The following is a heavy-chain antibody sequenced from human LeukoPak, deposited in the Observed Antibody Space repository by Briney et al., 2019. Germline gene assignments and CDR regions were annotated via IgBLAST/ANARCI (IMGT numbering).Heavy chain of an antibody. D-gene: IGHD3-10*01. CDR1: GGSISSGGYY. Sequence: SQTLSLTCTVSGGSISSGGYYWSWIRQPPGKGLEWIGYIYHSGSTYYNPSLKSRVTISVDRSKNQFSLKLSSVTAADTAVYYCAKKVAGMAWFDSWGQGTLVTVSS. J-gene: IGHJ5*01. CDR2: IYHSGST. V-gene: IGHV4-30-2*01. CDR3: AKKVAGMAWFDS.